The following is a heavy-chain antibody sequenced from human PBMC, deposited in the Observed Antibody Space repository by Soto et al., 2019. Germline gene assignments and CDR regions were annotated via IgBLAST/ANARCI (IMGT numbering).Heavy chain of an antibody. CDR2: ISDSSSTI. J-gene: IGHJ4*02. Sequence: GGSLRLSCAASGFTFSTYNMNWVRQAPGKGLEWVSYISDSSSTIHYADSVKGRFTISRDNAKNSLYLQMNSLRAEDTAVYYCARDDYPYYDDSSGYHFDYWGQGALVTV. D-gene: IGHD3-22*01. CDR1: GFTFSTYN. V-gene: IGHV3-48*01. CDR3: ARDDYPYYDDSSGYHFDY.